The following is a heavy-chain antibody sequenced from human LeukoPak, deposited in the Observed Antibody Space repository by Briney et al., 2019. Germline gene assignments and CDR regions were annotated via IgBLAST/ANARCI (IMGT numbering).Heavy chain of an antibody. CDR3: ARHSPYYYDSSCLPPLYNWFDP. CDR2: IYYSGST. J-gene: IGHJ5*02. D-gene: IGHD3-22*01. V-gene: IGHV4-39*01. CDR1: GGSISSSSYY. Sequence: SETLSLTCTVSGGSISSSSYYWGWIRQPPGKGLEWIGSIYYSGSTYYNPSLKSRVTISVDTSKNQFSLKLSSVTAADTAVYYCARHSPYYYDSSCLPPLYNWFDPWGQGTLVTVSS.